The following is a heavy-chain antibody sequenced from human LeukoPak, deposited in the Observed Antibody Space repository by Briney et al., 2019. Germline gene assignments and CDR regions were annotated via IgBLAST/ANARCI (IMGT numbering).Heavy chain of an antibody. CDR2: INHSGST. V-gene: IGHV4-34*01. Sequence: PSETLSLTCAVYGGSFSGYYWSWIRQPPGKGLEWIGEINHSGSTNYNPSLKSRVTISVDTSKNQFSLKLSSVTAADTAVYYCVSGRWSGYYFDTWGQGTRVTVSS. D-gene: IGHD3-3*01. CDR1: GGSFSGYY. CDR3: VSGRWSGYYFDT. J-gene: IGHJ4*02.